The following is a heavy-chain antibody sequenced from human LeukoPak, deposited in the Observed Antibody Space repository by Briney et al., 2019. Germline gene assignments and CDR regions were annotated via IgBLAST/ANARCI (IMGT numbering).Heavy chain of an antibody. V-gene: IGHV4-59*08. CDR2: ISYSGIT. D-gene: IGHD6-13*01. CDR1: GGSISNDF. Sequence: SETLSLTCTAPGGSISNDFWSWIRQPPGKGLEWIGYISYSGITNYNPSLKSRVTISVDTSKNQFSLRLRSVTAADTAVYFCAGDIAALNIPGSRLDPWGQGTLVTVSS. J-gene: IGHJ5*02. CDR3: AGDIAALNIPGSRLDP.